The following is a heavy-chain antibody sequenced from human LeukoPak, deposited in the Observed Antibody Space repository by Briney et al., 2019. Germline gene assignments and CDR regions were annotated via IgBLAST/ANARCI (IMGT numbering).Heavy chain of an antibody. CDR1: GISVSENY. J-gene: IGHJ4*02. D-gene: IGHD2-15*01. CDR3: ARDSGSASWAYS. Sequence: GGSLRLSCAASGISVSENYMSWGRQAPGKGLEWVCVVHRDGSIEYADSVKGRFTISRDIAENTLSLQMNSLRVEDTAVYYCARDSGSASWAYSWGQGTLVTVSS. V-gene: IGHV3-66*02. CDR2: VHRDGSI.